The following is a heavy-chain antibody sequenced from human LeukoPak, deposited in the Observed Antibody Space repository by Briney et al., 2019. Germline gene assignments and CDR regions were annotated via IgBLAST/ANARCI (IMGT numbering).Heavy chain of an antibody. CDR1: GYTFTSYG. J-gene: IGHJ4*02. D-gene: IGHD5-12*01. V-gene: IGHV1-18*01. CDR3: ARDGIVATITFAFDY. CDR2: ISAYNGNT. Sequence: ASVTVSCKASGYTFTSYGISWVRQAPGQGLKWMGWISAYNGNTNYAQKLQGRVTMTPDTSTSTACMELRSLRSDDTAVYYCARDGIVATITFAFDYWGQGTLVTVSS.